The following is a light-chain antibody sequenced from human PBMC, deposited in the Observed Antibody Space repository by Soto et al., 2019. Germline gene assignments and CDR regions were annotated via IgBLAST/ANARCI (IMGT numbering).Light chain of an antibody. V-gene: IGKV3-11*01. J-gene: IGKJ5*01. CDR2: ADS. CDR3: QQRYNWPIT. Sequence: EFVLTQSPATLSLSLGERATLSCRASQSVSSNLAWYQQKPGQAPRLLIYADSNRATGIPARFSGSGSGTDFTLTISSLEPEDFSVYYCQQRYNWPITFGQGTRLEIK. CDR1: QSVSSN.